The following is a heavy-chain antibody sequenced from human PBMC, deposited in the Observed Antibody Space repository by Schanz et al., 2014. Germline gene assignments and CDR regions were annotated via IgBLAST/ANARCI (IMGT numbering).Heavy chain of an antibody. J-gene: IGHJ4*02. CDR1: GFTFSSYA. D-gene: IGHD2-2*01. CDR3: AKDSTHIDIVLVPTAIDY. Sequence: EVQLLESGGGLVQPGGSLRLSCAASGFTFSSYAMSWVRQAPGKGLEWVSALSGSGGSTYYADSVKGRFTISRDNSKNTLYLHMNTLRSEDTAVYYCAKDSTHIDIVLVPTAIDYCGQGTLVTVSS. V-gene: IGHV3-23*01. CDR2: LSGSGGST.